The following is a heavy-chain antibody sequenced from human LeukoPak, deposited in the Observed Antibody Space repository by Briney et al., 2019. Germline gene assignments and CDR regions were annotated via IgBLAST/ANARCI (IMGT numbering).Heavy chain of an antibody. V-gene: IGHV4-31*03. J-gene: IGHJ4*02. CDR3: ARATDTAMTTFGY. CDR1: GGSISSGGYY. D-gene: IGHD5-18*01. Sequence: SETLSLTCTVSGGSISSGGYYWSWIRQHPGKGLEWIGYIYYSGSTYYNPSLKSRVTISVDTSKNQFSLKLSSVTAADTAVYYCARATDTAMTTFGYWGQGTLVTVSS. CDR2: IYYSGST.